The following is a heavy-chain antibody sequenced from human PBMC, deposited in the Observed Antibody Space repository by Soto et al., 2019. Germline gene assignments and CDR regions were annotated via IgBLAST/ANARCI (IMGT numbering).Heavy chain of an antibody. CDR3: AKLLSKGRIFGLGGWFDP. Sequence: EVQLLESGGGLVQPGGSLRLSCAASGFTFSSYAMSWVRQAPGKGLEWVSAISGSGGSTYYADSVKGRFTISRDNSKNTLYLQMNSLRAEDTAVYYCAKLLSKGRIFGLGGWFDPWGQGTLVTVSS. CDR1: GFTFSSYA. CDR2: ISGSGGST. J-gene: IGHJ5*02. V-gene: IGHV3-23*01. D-gene: IGHD2-15*01.